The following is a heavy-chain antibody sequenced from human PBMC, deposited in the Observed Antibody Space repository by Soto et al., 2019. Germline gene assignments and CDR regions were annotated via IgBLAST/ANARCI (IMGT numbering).Heavy chain of an antibody. CDR1: GFTFSSYA. V-gene: IGHV3-23*01. CDR2: ISGIDGST. J-gene: IGHJ4*02. D-gene: IGHD5-18*01. Sequence: EVQLLESGGGLVQPGGSLRLSCAASGFTFSSYAMSWVRQAPGQGLEWVSSISGIDGSTSYANSVKGRFTISRDNSKNKLFLQMNSLRAEDTAVYYCAPFTRDTTRVPIFYWGQGTPVTVSS. CDR3: APFTRDTTRVPIFY.